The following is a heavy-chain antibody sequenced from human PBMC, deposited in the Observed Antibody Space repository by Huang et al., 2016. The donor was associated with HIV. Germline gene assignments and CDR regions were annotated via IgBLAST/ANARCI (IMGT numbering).Heavy chain of an antibody. Sequence: QVHLQESGPGLVKPSQTLSLTCTVSGGSISSGGYYWTWIRQPPGKGLAWIGYIYYSGSTYYNPSLKSRVTISVDTSKNHFSLKVTSMTAADTAVYYCGRFSYYSDSTISQYLQLWGQGALVTVSS. CDR3: GRFSYYSDSTISQYLQL. CDR1: GGSISSGGYY. D-gene: IGHD3-22*01. V-gene: IGHV4-30-4*08. J-gene: IGHJ1*01. CDR2: IYYSGST.